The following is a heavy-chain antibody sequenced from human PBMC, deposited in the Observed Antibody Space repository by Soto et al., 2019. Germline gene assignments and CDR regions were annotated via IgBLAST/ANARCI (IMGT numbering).Heavy chain of an antibody. CDR3: ARAAMGGSSWPFDY. V-gene: IGHV4-4*02. J-gene: IGHJ4*02. D-gene: IGHD6-13*01. Sequence: QVQLQESGPGLVKPSGTLSLTCAVSGGSISSSNWWSWVRQPPGKGLEWIGEIYHSGSTNYNPSLTSRVTISVDKSKSQFSRKLGSVTAADTAVYYCARAAMGGSSWPFDYWGQGTLVTVSS. CDR2: IYHSGST. CDR1: GGSISSSNW.